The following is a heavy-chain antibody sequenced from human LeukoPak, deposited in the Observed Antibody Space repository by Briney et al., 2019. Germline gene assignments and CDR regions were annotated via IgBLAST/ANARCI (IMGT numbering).Heavy chain of an antibody. CDR2: IYYSGST. D-gene: IGHD3-3*01. Sequence: SETLSLTCTVSGGSISSSSYYWGWIRQPPGKGLEWIGSIYYSGSTYYNPSLKSRVTISVDTSKNQFSLKLSSVTAADTAVYYCARGFTIFGVVITYNWFDPWGQGTLVTVSS. V-gene: IGHV4-39*01. CDR1: GGSISSSSYY. J-gene: IGHJ5*02. CDR3: ARGFTIFGVVITYNWFDP.